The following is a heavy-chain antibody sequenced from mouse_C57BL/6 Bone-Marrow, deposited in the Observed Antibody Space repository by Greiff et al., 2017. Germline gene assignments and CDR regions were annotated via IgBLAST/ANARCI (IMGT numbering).Heavy chain of an antibody. CDR1: GFTFTDYY. V-gene: IGHV7-3*01. D-gene: IGHD4-1*01. J-gene: IGHJ2*01. CDR2: IRNKANGYTT. CDR3: ARYRTGFDY. Sequence: EVMLVESGGGLVQPGGSLSLSCAASGFTFTDYYMSWVRQPPGKALEWLGFIRNKANGYTTEYSASVKGRFTISRDNSQSILYLQMNALRAEYSATYYCARYRTGFDYWGQGTTLTVSS.